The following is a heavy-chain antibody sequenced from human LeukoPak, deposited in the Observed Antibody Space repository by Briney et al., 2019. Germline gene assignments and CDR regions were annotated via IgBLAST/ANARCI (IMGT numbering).Heavy chain of an antibody. CDR3: ARDWDYYEGHAFDI. Sequence: GGSLRLSCAASGFTVSSNYMSWVRQAPGKGLEWVSVIYSGGSSYYADSVEGRFTLSRDHSKKTLYLQMNSLRAEDTAVYYCARDWDYYEGHAFDIWGQGTMVTVSS. CDR2: IYSGGSS. D-gene: IGHD3-22*01. CDR1: GFTVSSNY. V-gene: IGHV3-53*01. J-gene: IGHJ3*02.